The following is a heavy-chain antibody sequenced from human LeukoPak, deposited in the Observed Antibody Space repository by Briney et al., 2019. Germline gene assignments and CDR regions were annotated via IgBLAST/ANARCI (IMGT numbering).Heavy chain of an antibody. J-gene: IGHJ4*02. CDR1: GGSISSGGYY. V-gene: IGHV4-30-4*08. CDR3: ARGDSGYDHFDY. D-gene: IGHD5-12*01. Sequence: PSETLSLTCTVSGGSISSGGYYWSWIRQHPGKGPEWIGYIYYSGSTYYNPSLKSRVTISVDTSKNQFSLKLSSVTAADTAVYYCARGDSGYDHFDYWGQGTLVTVSS. CDR2: IYYSGST.